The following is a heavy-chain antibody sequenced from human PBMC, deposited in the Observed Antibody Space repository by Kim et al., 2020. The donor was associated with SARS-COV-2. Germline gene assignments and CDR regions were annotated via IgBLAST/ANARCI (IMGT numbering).Heavy chain of an antibody. J-gene: IGHJ6*02. V-gene: IGHV3-23*01. CDR2: ISGSGGRT. Sequence: GGSLRLSCAASGFTFSSYAMSWVRQAPGKGLEWVSAISGSGGRTYYADSVKGRFTISRDNSKNTLYLQMNSLRAEDTAVYYCAKDVPVAGAYYYYGMDVWGQGTTVTVSS. D-gene: IGHD6-19*01. CDR3: AKDVPVAGAYYYYGMDV. CDR1: GFTFSSYA.